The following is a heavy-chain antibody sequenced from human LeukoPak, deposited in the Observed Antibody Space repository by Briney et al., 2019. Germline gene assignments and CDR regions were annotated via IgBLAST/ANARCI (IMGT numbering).Heavy chain of an antibody. Sequence: GGSLRLSCAASGFTFSEYAIHWVRQVPGKGLEWLSVISYDGSEKYFVDSVKGRFTISRDNSRNTMYLQMNSVRSEDTGVYYCARDISGWYSGGYFRMDVWGQGTTVTVSS. CDR3: ARDISGWYSGGYFRMDV. CDR2: ISYDGSEK. D-gene: IGHD6-19*01. J-gene: IGHJ6*02. CDR1: GFTFSEYA. V-gene: IGHV3-30-3*01.